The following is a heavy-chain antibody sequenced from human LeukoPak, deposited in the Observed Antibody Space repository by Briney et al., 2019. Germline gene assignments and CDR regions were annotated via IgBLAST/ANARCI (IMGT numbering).Heavy chain of an antibody. D-gene: IGHD3-22*01. J-gene: IGHJ4*02. Sequence: ASVKVSCKASGYTFTGYYMHRVRQAPGQGLEWMGWINPNSGGTNYAQKFQGRVTMTRDTSISTAYMELSRLRSDDTAVYYCARVVEGYYDSSGYYLVPFDYWGQGTLVTVSS. CDR1: GYTFTGYY. V-gene: IGHV1-2*02. CDR3: ARVVEGYYDSSGYYLVPFDY. CDR2: INPNSGGT.